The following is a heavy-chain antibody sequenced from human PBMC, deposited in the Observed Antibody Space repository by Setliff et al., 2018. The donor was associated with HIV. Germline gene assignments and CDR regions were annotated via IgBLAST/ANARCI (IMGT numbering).Heavy chain of an antibody. Sequence: SETLSLTCTVSGGSISSNSYYWGWIRQPPGKGLEWIGSIYHSGRTYYNPSLKSPVTISVDTSKNQFSLKLTSVTAADTAVYYCARDQPQDYDSLTGYYTGRYFDYWGRGTLVTVSS. CDR3: ARDQPQDYDSLTGYYTGRYFDY. CDR2: IYHSGRT. V-gene: IGHV4-39*07. D-gene: IGHD3-9*01. J-gene: IGHJ4*02. CDR1: GGSISSNSYY.